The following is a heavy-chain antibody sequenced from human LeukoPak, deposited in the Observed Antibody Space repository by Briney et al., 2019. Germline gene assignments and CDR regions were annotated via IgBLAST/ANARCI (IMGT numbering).Heavy chain of an antibody. D-gene: IGHD6-6*01. V-gene: IGHV3-7*01. Sequence: GGSLRLSCAASGFTFSSYWMSWVRQAPGKGLEWEANIKQDGSEKYYVDSVKGRFTISRDNAKNSLYLQMNSLRAEDTAVYYCARSGSSIAARPLAFDIWGQGTMVTVSS. CDR1: GFTFSSYW. CDR2: IKQDGSEK. CDR3: ARSGSSIAARPLAFDI. J-gene: IGHJ3*02.